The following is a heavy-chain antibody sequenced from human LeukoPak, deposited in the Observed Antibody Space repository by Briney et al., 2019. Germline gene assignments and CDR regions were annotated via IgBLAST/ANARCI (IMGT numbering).Heavy chain of an antibody. CDR1: GFTFSSYG. V-gene: IGHV3-30*02. J-gene: IGHJ6*03. CDR3: AKDLGYYYYYMDA. CDR2: IRYDGSNK. Sequence: GGSLRLSCAASGFTFSSYGMHWVRQAPGKGLEWVAFIRYDGSNKYYADSVKGRFTISRENSKNTVYLQINSPRTEDTAVYYCAKDLGYYYYYMDAWGKRNTVSAS.